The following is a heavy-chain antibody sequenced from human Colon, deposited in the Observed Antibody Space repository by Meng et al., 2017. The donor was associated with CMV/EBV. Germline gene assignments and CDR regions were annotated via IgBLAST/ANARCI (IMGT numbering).Heavy chain of an antibody. Sequence: EVQLVESGGGLVQPGGSLRLSCAASGFIVSNNYMSWVRQAPGKGLEWVSLINSGNNTFYADSVKGRFIISRDNSKNTLYLQMNSLRAEDTALYYCTRDSVGSYDFIEYWGQGPLVTVSS. CDR1: GFIVSNNY. D-gene: IGHD3/OR15-3a*01. CDR3: TRDSVGSYDFIEY. CDR2: INSGNNT. J-gene: IGHJ4*02. V-gene: IGHV3-66*01.